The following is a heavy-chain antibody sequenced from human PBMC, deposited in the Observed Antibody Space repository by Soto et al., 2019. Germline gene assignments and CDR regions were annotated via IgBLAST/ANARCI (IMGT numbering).Heavy chain of an antibody. CDR1: GGSISSYY. J-gene: IGHJ4*02. CDR3: ARRYGGNFDY. D-gene: IGHD1-26*01. Sequence: QVQLQESGPGLVKPSETLSLTCTVSGGSISSYYWSWIRQPPGKGLEWIGYIYYSGSTNYNPSLKRRVTRSVDASKTQSSPKLSSVTAADTAVYYCARRYGGNFDYWGQGTLVTVSS. CDR2: IYYSGST. V-gene: IGHV4-59*01.